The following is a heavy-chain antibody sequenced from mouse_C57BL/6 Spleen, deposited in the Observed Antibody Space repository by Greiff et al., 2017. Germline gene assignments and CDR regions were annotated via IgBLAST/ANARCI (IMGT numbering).Heavy chain of an antibody. J-gene: IGHJ3*01. CDR1: GYTFTSYW. D-gene: IGHD5-1*01. V-gene: IGHV1-64*01. CDR2: IHPNSGST. CDR3: ARLVPGAWFAY. Sequence: QVQLQQPGAELVKPGASVKLSCKASGYTFTSYWMHWVKQRPGQGLEWIGMIHPNSGSTNYNEKFKSKATLTVDKSSSTAYMQLSSLTSEDSAVYYCARLVPGAWFAYWGQGTLVTVSA.